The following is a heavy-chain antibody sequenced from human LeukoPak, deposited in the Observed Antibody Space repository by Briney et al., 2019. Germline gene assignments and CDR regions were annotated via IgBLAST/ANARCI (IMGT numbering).Heavy chain of an antibody. CDR1: GYSISSGYY. CDR2: IYHSGST. CDR3: ARDPTVVVPAAYYYYGMHV. V-gene: IGHV4-38-2*02. D-gene: IGHD2-2*01. Sequence: KPSETLSLTWTVSGYSISSGYYWGWIRQPPGKGLEWIGSIYHSGSTYYNPSLKSRVTISVDTSKNQCSLKLSSVTAADTAVYYCARDPTVVVPAAYYYYGMHVWGQGTTVTVSS. J-gene: IGHJ6*02.